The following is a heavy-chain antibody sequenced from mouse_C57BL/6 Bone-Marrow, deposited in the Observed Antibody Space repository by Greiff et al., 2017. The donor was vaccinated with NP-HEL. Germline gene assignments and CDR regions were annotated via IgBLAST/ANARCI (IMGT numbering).Heavy chain of an antibody. CDR2: IDPANGNT. D-gene: IGHD1-1*01. CDR3: ARRGLTVVGVDY. V-gene: IGHV14-3*01. J-gene: IGHJ2*01. CDR1: GFNIQNTY. Sequence: EVQLQQSVAELVRPGASVKLSCTASGFNIQNTYMHWVKQRPEQGLEWIGRIDPANGNTKYAPKFQGKATITADTSSNTASLQLSSLASEDTDIYYCARRGLTVVGVDYWGQGTTLTVSS.